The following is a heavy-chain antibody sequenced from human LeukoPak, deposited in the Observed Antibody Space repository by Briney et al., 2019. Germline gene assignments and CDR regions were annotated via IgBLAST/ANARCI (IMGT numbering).Heavy chain of an antibody. CDR3: ASLIDTTPSINAGYYFDY. J-gene: IGHJ4*02. CDR1: GYSFSDYY. CDR2: INPNSGGT. V-gene: IGHV1-2*02. Sequence: ASVKVSCKASGYSFSDYYMHWVRQAPGQGLEWMGWINPNSGGTNYAQTFQGRVTTTRDTSISTAYMELSRLRSDNTAVYYCASLIDTTPSINAGYYFDYWGQGTLVTVSS. D-gene: IGHD3-16*01.